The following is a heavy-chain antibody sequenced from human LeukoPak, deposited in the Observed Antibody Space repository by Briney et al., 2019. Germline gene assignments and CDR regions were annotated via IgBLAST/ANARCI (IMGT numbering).Heavy chain of an antibody. J-gene: IGHJ6*02. V-gene: IGHV1-2*02. CDR1: GYTFTGYY. CDR2: INPNSGGT. CDR3: ARAYDYRAYGMDV. D-gene: IGHD5-12*01. Sequence: ASVKVSCKASGYTFTGYYMHWVRQAPGQGLEWMGWINPNSGGTNYAQKFQGRVTMTRDTSISTAYMELSRLRSDDTAVYYCARAYDYRAYGMDVWGQGTTVTVSS.